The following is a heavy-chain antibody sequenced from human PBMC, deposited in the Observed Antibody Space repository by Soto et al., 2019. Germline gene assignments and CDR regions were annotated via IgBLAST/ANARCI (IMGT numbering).Heavy chain of an antibody. CDR1: GFNFSRYG. D-gene: IGHD3-16*01. CDR2: ISYDGSNQ. J-gene: IGHJ4*02. Sequence: QVQLVESGGGVVQPGRSLRLSCAASGFNFSRYGMHWVRQAPGKGLEWVAVISYDGSNQYYADSMKGRFSISRDNSKNTLYPQMESLSTEDSAKYFCAKDGGGYYFDQWGQGTLVTVSS. V-gene: IGHV3-30*18. CDR3: AKDGGGYYFDQ.